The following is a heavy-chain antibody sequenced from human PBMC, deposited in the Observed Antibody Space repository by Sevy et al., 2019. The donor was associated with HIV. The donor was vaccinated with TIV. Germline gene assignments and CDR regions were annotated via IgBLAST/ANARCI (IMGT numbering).Heavy chain of an antibody. CDR1: GFTFSSYS. CDR3: ARDRCTITSCHEGNWFDP. J-gene: IGHJ5*02. Sequence: GGSLRLSCAASGFTFSSYSMNWVRQAPGKGLEWVSSISGLSNDIYYADSVKGRYTISRDNAKDSLYLQMNSLRAEDTAVYYCARDRCTITSCHEGNWFDPWGQRTLVTVSS. CDR2: ISGLSNDI. V-gene: IGHV3-21*01. D-gene: IGHD2-2*01.